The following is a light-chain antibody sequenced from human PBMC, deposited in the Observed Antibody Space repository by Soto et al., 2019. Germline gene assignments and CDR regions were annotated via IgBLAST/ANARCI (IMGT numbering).Light chain of an antibody. J-gene: IGKJ1*01. V-gene: IGKV3-15*01. CDR1: QSVSSN. Sequence: EIAMTQSPATLSVSPGERATLSYRAGQSVSSNLAWYQQKPGQAPRLLIYGASTRATGVPARFSGGGSGTEFTLTISSLQSEDFAVYYCQQYNNWPSWTFGQGTKV. CDR3: QQYNNWPSWT. CDR2: GAS.